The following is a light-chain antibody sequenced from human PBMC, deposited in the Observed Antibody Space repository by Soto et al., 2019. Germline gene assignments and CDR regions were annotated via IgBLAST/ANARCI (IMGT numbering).Light chain of an antibody. Sequence: EIVLTQSPATLSLSPGERATLSCRASQSVSNFLAWYQQKPGQGPRLLIYDASHRATGVPARFSGSGSGTDFTLTISSLEPEDFAVYYCQQRSDWRFIFGPGTKVDIK. CDR2: DAS. V-gene: IGKV3-11*01. J-gene: IGKJ3*01. CDR1: QSVSNF. CDR3: QQRSDWRFI.